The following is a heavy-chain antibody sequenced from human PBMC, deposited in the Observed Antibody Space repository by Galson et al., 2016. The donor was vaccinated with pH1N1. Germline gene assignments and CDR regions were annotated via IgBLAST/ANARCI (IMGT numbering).Heavy chain of an antibody. J-gene: IGHJ6*02. CDR1: GFTFSSYA. V-gene: IGHV3-23*01. CDR2: ISGSGGST. D-gene: IGHD2-2*01. CDR3: AKDIGYCSSTSCQYYYYYGMDD. Sequence: SLRLSCAASGFTFSSYAMSWVRQAPGKGLEWVSAISGSGGSTYYADSVKGRFTISRDNSKNTLYLQMNSLKAEDTAVDYCAKDIGYCSSTSCQYYYYYGMDDWGQGTTVTVSS.